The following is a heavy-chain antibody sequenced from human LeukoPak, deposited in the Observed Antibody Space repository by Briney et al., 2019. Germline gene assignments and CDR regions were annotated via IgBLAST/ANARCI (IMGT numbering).Heavy chain of an antibody. Sequence: NSGGSLRLSCEASGFTFSTYTMNWVRQAPGRGLEWVSSISSTSFYIDYADSVKGRFTISRDNARNSLYLQMNSLRAEDTAVHYCARVNVETAMGTLDYWGQGTLVTVSS. V-gene: IGHV3-21*01. D-gene: IGHD5-18*01. CDR1: GFTFSTYT. J-gene: IGHJ4*02. CDR2: ISSTSFYI. CDR3: ARVNVETAMGTLDY.